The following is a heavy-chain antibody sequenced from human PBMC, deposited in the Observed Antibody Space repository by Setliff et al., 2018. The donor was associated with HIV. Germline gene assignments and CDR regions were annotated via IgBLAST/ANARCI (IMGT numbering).Heavy chain of an antibody. J-gene: IGHJ5*01. D-gene: IGHD3-10*01. CDR1: EYTFINYD. Sequence: ASVKVSCKTSEYTFINYDINWVRQATGQGLEWMGWMNPNSSNSGYAQNFQGRVTMTLDTSISTAYMELSSLTSEDTAVYYCTRGRHSQTAGAIKFAFWGQGSLVTVSS. CDR2: MNPNSSNS. V-gene: IGHV1-8*02. CDR3: TRGRHSQTAGAIKFAF.